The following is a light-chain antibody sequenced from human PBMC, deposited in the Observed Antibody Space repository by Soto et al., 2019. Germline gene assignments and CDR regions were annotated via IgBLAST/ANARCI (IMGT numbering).Light chain of an antibody. Sequence: DIQLTQSPSFLSASVGDRVTITCRASQGISSYLAWYQQKPGKAPKLLIYAASTLQSGVPSRFGGSGSGTEFTLTISSLQPEDFGAYYCQQVDSYPIAFGQGTRLEIK. CDR2: AAS. J-gene: IGKJ5*01. V-gene: IGKV1-9*01. CDR3: QQVDSYPIA. CDR1: QGISSY.